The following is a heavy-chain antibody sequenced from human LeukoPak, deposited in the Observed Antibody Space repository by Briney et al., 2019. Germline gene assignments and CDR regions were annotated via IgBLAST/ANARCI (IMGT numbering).Heavy chain of an antibody. CDR3: ARESVPAVAARRGLNY. CDR2: INPNSGGT. D-gene: IGHD6-6*01. Sequence: WASVKVSCKASGYTFTDYYMHWVRQAPGQGLGWMGWINPNSGGTNYAQKFQGRVTMTRDTSISTVYMEMSRLRSDDTAVYYCARESVPAVAARRGLNYWGQGTLVAVSS. J-gene: IGHJ4*02. CDR1: GYTFTDYY. V-gene: IGHV1-2*02.